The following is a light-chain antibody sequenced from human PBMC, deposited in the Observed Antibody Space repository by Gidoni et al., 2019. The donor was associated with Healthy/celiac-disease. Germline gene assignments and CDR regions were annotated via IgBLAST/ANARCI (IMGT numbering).Light chain of an antibody. V-gene: IGKV1-5*03. CDR2: KAS. CDR3: QHPPGT. CDR1: QSISSW. Sequence: DIQMTQSPSTLSASVGDRVTITCRASQSISSWLAWYQQKPGKAPKHLIYKASSLESGVPSRFSGSGSGTEFTLTISSLQPDDFATYYCQHPPGTFGQGTKVEIK. J-gene: IGKJ1*01.